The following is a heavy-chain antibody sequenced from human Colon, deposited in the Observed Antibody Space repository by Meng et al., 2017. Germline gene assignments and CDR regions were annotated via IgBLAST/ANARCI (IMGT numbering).Heavy chain of an antibody. CDR3: ARGMDKAKTGY. J-gene: IGHJ4*02. Sequence: VQGHQWGSGLLKPSEHLSLTCAVYGGSFSDYDWSWVRQPPGKGLEWIGEIHPTGSTSCNPSLKSRVSISVDTSKNQFSLKVSSVTAADTAMYYCARGMDKAKTGYWGQGTLVTVSS. V-gene: IGHV4-34*01. CDR2: IHPTGST. CDR1: GGSFSDYD. D-gene: IGHD5-18*01.